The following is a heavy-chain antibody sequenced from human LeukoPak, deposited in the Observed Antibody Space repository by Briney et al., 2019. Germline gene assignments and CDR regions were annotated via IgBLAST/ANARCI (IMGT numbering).Heavy chain of an antibody. CDR1: GFTFRDYG. Sequence: GGSLRLSWAASGFTFRDYGMSWGRQAPGKGLGWVSALTGSGGTTYYADSVKSRFTISRDNSKNTLYLQMNSLTAEDTAVYFCARDRMGAILYFDYWGQGTLVSVSS. J-gene: IGHJ4*02. CDR3: ARDRMGAILYFDY. V-gene: IGHV3-23*01. D-gene: IGHD1-26*01. CDR2: LTGSGGTT.